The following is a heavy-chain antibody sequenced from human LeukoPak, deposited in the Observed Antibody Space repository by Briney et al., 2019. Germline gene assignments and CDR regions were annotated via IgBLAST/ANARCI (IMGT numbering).Heavy chain of an antibody. D-gene: IGHD1-26*01. CDR3: ARDRGSTEFDY. J-gene: IGHJ4*02. Sequence: GGSLRLSCAASGFTFTSYGMHWVRQAPGKGLVWVSRINSDGSRISYADSVKGRFTISRDNAKNTLYLQMNSLRAEDTAVYYCARDRGSTEFDYWGQGTLVTVSS. CDR1: GFTFTSYG. CDR2: INSDGSRI. V-gene: IGHV3-74*01.